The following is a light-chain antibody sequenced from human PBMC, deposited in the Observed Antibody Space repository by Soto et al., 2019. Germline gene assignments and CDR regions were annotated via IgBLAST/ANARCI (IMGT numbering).Light chain of an antibody. CDR1: SSDIGRTYY. J-gene: IGLJ1*01. CDR2: DVA. Sequence: QSALTQPASVSESPGQSITISCTGSSSDIGRTYYVSWYQHHPGKAPKLIIFDVANRASGVSSRFSGSKSGNTASLVISGLQPEDEADYYRSAYSSANSLFVFGSGTKLTVL. V-gene: IGLV2-14*03. CDR3: SAYSSANSLFV.